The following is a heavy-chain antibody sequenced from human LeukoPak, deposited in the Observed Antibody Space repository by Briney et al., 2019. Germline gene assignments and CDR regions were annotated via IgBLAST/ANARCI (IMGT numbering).Heavy chain of an antibody. Sequence: IPSETLSLTCTVSGGSISSHYWSWIRQPPGKGLEWIGYIYYSGSTNYNPSLKSRVTISVDTSKNQFSLKLSSVTAADTAVYYRARATYDFWSGYYYYYYYYMDVWGKGTTVTVSS. CDR3: ARATYDFWSGYYYYYYYYMDV. D-gene: IGHD3-3*01. CDR2: IYYSGST. CDR1: GGSISSHY. J-gene: IGHJ6*03. V-gene: IGHV4-59*11.